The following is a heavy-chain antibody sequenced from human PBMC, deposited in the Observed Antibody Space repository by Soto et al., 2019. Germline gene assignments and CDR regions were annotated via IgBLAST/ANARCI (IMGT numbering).Heavy chain of an antibody. V-gene: IGHV4-34*01. J-gene: IGHJ4*02. CDR2: IKDGGLT. CDR3: ARGQEGVVATH. D-gene: IGHD5-12*01. CDR1: GGSLSGYY. Sequence: QVQLQQWGAGLLKPSETLSLTCVVYGGSLSGYYWSWIRQPPGKGLEWIGEIKDGGLTNYSPSLKSRVIVSVDRPLNQFSLQLHSVTAADTVVYYCARGQEGVVATHWDQGALVTVSS.